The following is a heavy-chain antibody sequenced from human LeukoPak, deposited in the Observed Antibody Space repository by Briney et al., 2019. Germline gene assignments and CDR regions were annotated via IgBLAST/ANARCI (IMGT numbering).Heavy chain of an antibody. D-gene: IGHD6-13*01. CDR1: GFTFSSYE. Sequence: GGSLRLSCAASGFTFSSYEMNWVRQAPGKGLEWVSYISSSGSTIYYAASVKGRFTISRDNAKNSLYLQMNSLRAGDTAVYYCARAAYSSTWYSRYFDLWGRGTLVTVSS. V-gene: IGHV3-48*03. CDR3: ARAAYSSTWYSRYFDL. CDR2: ISSSGSTI. J-gene: IGHJ2*01.